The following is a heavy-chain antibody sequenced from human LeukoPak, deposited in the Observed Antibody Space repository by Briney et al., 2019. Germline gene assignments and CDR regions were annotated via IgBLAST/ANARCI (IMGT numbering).Heavy chain of an antibody. V-gene: IGHV1-69*06. CDR2: IIPIFGKA. CDR3: ARDPRLYYYDSSGYYYGDYFDY. CDR1: GGTFSSYA. J-gene: IGHJ4*02. D-gene: IGHD3-22*01. Sequence: SVKVSCKASGGTFSSYAISWVRQAPGQGLEWMGGIIPIFGKANYAQKFQGRVTITADKSTSTAYMELSSLRSEDTAVYYCARDPRLYYYDSSGYYYGDYFDYWGQGTLVTVSS.